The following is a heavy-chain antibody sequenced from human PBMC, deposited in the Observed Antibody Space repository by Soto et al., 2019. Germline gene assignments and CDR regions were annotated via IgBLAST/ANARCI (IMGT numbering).Heavy chain of an antibody. V-gene: IGHV3-11*06. Sequence: QVQLVESGGGLVKPGGSLRLSCAASGFTFSDYYMSWIRQAPGKGLEWVSYISSSSSYTNYADSVKGRFTISRDNAKNSLYVRMNSLRAEDTAVYYCARGGGYGDFASWGYWGQGTPVTVSS. D-gene: IGHD4-17*01. CDR3: ARGGGYGDFASWGY. J-gene: IGHJ4*02. CDR2: ISSSSSYT. CDR1: GFTFSDYY.